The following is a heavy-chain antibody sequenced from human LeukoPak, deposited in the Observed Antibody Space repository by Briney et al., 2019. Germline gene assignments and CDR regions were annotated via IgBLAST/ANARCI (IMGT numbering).Heavy chain of an antibody. J-gene: IGHJ5*02. CDR3: ATDGAGFDT. Sequence: GGSLRLSCAASGFSYSDYYMSWIRQAPGKGLEWLSYINIGGTNTHYADSVKGRFTISRDNAKKSLYLELTNLRAEDTAVYYCATDGAGFDTWGQGVLVTVSS. CDR2: INIGGTNT. CDR1: GFSYSDYY. V-gene: IGHV3-11*01.